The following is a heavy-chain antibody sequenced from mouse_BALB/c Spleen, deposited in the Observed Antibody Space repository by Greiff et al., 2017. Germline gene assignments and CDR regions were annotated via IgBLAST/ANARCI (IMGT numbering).Heavy chain of an antibody. Sequence: EVMLVESGGGLVQPGESLKLSCESNEYEFPSHDMSWVRKTPEKRLELVAAINSDGGSTYYPDTMERRFIISRDNTKKTLYLQMSSLRSEDTALYYCARPHYGNYSYAMDYWGQGTSVTVSS. CDR2: INSDGGST. J-gene: IGHJ4*01. CDR1: EYEFPSHD. CDR3: ARPHYGNYSYAMDY. D-gene: IGHD2-1*01. V-gene: IGHV5-2*01.